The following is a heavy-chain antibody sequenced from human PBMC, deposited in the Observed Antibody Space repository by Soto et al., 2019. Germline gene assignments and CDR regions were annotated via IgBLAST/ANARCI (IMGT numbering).Heavy chain of an antibody. V-gene: IGHV1-18*01. D-gene: IGHD2-15*01. CDR3: ARDQGYCSGGSCYYNWFDP. CDR1: GYTFTSYG. J-gene: IGHJ5*02. CDR2: ISAYNGNT. Sequence: QVQLVQSGAEVKKPGASVKVSCKASGYTFTSYGIIWVRQAPGQGLEWMGWISAYNGNTNYAQKLQGRVTMTTDTSKSTAYMELRSLRSDDTAVYYCARDQGYCSGGSCYYNWFDPWGQGTLVTVSS.